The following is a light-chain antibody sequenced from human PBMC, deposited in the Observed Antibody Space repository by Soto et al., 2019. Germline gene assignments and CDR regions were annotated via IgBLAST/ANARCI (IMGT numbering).Light chain of an antibody. CDR2: SNN. V-gene: IGLV1-44*01. J-gene: IGLJ1*01. Sequence: QSVLTQPPSASGTPGQRVTISCPGSSSKIGSNTVNWYQQLPGTAPKLLIYSNNQRPSGVPDRFSGSKSGTSASLAISGLQSEDEADYYCAAWDDSLNVLFGTGTKVTVL. CDR3: AAWDDSLNVL. CDR1: SSKIGSNT.